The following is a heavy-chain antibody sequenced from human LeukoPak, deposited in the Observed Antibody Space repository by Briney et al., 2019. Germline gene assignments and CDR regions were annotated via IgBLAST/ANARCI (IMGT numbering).Heavy chain of an antibody. J-gene: IGHJ4*02. CDR2: ISDSPSGA. CDR1: GFTLSSHA. V-gene: IGHV3-23*01. Sequence: GGSLRLSCAASGFTLSSHAMSWVRQGPGKGLEWVSAISDSPSGAYYADSVKGRFTVSRDNSKNTLFLQMNSLRADDTAVYYCARRVGPSNWPSVYHFDYWGQGTLVTVSS. D-gene: IGHD1-26*01. CDR3: ARRVGPSNWPSVYHFDY.